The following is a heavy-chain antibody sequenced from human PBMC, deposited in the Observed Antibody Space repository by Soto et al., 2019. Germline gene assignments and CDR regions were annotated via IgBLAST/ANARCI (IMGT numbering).Heavy chain of an antibody. CDR1: GFTASSNY. CDR3: ARDSIAVADYYGMDV. J-gene: IGHJ6*02. V-gene: IGHV3-66*01. CDR2: IYSGGST. D-gene: IGHD6-19*01. Sequence: GGSLRLSCAASGFTASSNYMSWVRQAPGKGLEWVSVIYSGGSTYYADSVKGRFTISRDNSKNTLYLQMNSLRAEDTAVYYCARDSIAVADYYGMDVWGQGTTVTVSS.